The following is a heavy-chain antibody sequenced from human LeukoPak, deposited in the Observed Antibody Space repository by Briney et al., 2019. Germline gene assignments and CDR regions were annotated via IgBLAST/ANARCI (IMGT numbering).Heavy chain of an antibody. V-gene: IGHV3-23*01. CDR2: ISGSGGST. Sequence: AGGSLRLSCAASGFTFSSYAMSWVRQAPGKGLEWASSISGSGGSTYYADSVKGRFTISRDNSKNTLYLQMNSLRDEDTAVYYCAKRHYYESSGWFDYWGQGTLVTVSS. CDR1: GFTFSSYA. CDR3: AKRHYYESSGWFDY. D-gene: IGHD3-22*01. J-gene: IGHJ4*02.